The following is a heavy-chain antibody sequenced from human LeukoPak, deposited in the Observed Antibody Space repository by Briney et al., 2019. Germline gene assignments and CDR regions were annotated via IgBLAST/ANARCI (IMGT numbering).Heavy chain of an antibody. CDR3: ATSLGPLTEY. J-gene: IGHJ4*02. CDR2: INSGGSGT. D-gene: IGHD7-27*01. Sequence: SGGSLRLSCAASGFPLSSYWMHWVRQTAGKVLVWVSRINSGGSGTSYADSVEGRFTISRDNAKNILYLQMNSLRAEDTALYYCATSLGPLTEYWGQGTLVTVSS. CDR1: GFPLSSYW. V-gene: IGHV3-74*01.